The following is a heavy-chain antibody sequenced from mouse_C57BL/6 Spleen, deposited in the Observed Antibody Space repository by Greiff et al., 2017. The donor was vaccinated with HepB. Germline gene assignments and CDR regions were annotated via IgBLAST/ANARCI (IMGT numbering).Heavy chain of an antibody. Sequence: QVQLQQPGAELVRPGTSVKLSCKASGYTFTSYWMHWVKQRPGQGLEWIGVIDPSDSYSNYNQKFKGKATLTVDTSSSTAYMQLSSLTSEDSAVYYCARNERDYGNLFDYWGQGTTLTVSS. J-gene: IGHJ2*01. CDR3: ARNERDYGNLFDY. CDR1: GYTFTSYW. D-gene: IGHD2-1*01. CDR2: IDPSDSYS. V-gene: IGHV1-59*01.